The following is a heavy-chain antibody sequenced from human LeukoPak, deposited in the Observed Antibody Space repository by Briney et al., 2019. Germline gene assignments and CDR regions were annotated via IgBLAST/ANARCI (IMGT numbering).Heavy chain of an antibody. V-gene: IGHV3-30*03. Sequence: GGSLRLSCAASGFTFSSYGMHWVRQAPGKGLEWVAVISYDGSNKYYADSVKGRFTISRDNSKNTLYLQMNSLRAEDTAVYYCATHYYDSSGYNDYWGQGTLVTVSS. D-gene: IGHD3-22*01. CDR2: ISYDGSNK. CDR1: GFTFSSYG. J-gene: IGHJ4*02. CDR3: ATHYYDSSGYNDY.